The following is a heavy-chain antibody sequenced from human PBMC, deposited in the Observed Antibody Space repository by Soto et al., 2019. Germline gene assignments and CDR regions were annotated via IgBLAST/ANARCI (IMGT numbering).Heavy chain of an antibody. CDR1: GFTFSDYS. V-gene: IGHV3-21*01. Sequence: PGGSLRLSCAASGFTFSDYSMNWVRQAPGKGLEWVSSISSASSYTYYGDSVKGRFTISRDNAKNSLFLQMNSPRAEDTAVYYCARVKTCSAAGLGSPAYYWGKGTLVTVSS. CDR2: ISSASSYT. J-gene: IGHJ4*02. CDR3: ARVKTCSAAGLGSPAYY. D-gene: IGHD2-15*01.